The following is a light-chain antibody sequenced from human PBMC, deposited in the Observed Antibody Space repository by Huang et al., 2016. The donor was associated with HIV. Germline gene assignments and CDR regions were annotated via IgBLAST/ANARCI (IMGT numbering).Light chain of an antibody. J-gene: IGKJ4*01. CDR2: DAS. CDR1: QDIDTS. V-gene: IGKV3D-11*01. CDR3: QQRKSWLT. Sequence: EIVLTQSPATLSWYPGEKITLFCRASQDIDTSLAWYQQKPGQAPRLRIYDASQGVSGVPARFTGSGSGTEFALTISRLEFDDFAVYYCQQRKSWLTFGGGTKLEVK.